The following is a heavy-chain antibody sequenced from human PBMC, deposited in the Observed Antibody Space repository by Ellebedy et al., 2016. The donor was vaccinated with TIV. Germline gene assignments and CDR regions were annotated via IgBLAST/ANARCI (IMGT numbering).Heavy chain of an antibody. CDR3: ARTFYDYVWGSYRPFDY. Sequence: SQTLSLTCAISGDSVSSNSAAWNWIRQSPSRGLEWLGRTYYRSKWYNVYAVSVKSRITINPDTSKNQFSLQLNSVTPEDTAVYYCARTFYDYVWGSYRPFDYWGQGTLVTVSS. CDR1: GDSVSSNSAA. V-gene: IGHV6-1*01. J-gene: IGHJ4*02. D-gene: IGHD3-16*02. CDR2: TYYRSKWYN.